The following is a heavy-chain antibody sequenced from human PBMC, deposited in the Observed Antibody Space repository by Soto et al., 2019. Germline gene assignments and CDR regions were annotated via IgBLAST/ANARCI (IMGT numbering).Heavy chain of an antibody. CDR1: GGSFSGYY. CDR3: ATARRRAGTNTGYFDP. D-gene: IGHD1-1*01. Sequence: PSETLSLTCAVYGGSFSGYYWSWIRQPPGKGLEWIGEINHSGSTNYNPSLKSRVTISVDTSKNQFSLKLSSVTAADTAVYYCATARRRAGTNTGYFDPWGQGTMITF. J-gene: IGHJ4*02. CDR2: INHSGST. V-gene: IGHV4-34*01.